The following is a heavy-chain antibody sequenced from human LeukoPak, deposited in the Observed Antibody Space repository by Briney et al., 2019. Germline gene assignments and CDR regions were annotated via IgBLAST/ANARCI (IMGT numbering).Heavy chain of an antibody. CDR2: ISSNGGST. D-gene: IGHD6-19*01. J-gene: IGHJ4*02. CDR3: VKDPIPTPPYSSGWYPRPGGSDY. V-gene: IGHV3-64D*09. Sequence: GGSLRLSCSASGFTFSSYAMHWVRQAPGKGLEYVSAISSNGGSTYYADSVKGRFTISRDNSKNTLYLQMSSLRAEDTAVYYCVKDPIPTPPYSSGWYPRPGGSDYWGQGTLVTVSS. CDR1: GFTFSSYA.